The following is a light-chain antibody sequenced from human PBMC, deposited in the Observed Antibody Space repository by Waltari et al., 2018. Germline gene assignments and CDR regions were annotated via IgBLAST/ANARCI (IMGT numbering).Light chain of an antibody. V-gene: IGKV4-1*01. Sequence: DIVMTQSPDSLAVSLGERATINCKSSQSVLWSSNNKNYLAWYQQKPGQPPKLRISWASTRESGVPARFSGSGSGTDFTLTISSLQAEDVAFYYCQQYYSSSFTFGPGTKVDIK. J-gene: IGKJ3*01. CDR2: WAS. CDR3: QQYYSSSFT. CDR1: QSVLWSSNNKNY.